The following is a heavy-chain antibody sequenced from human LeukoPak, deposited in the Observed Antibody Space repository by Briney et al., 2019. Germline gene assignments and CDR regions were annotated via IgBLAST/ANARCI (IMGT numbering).Heavy chain of an antibody. Sequence: ASVKVSCKASGYTFTGYYMHWVRQAPGQGLEWMGWINPNSGGTNYAQKFQGRVTMTRNTSISTAYMELSSLRSEDTAVYYCATDPRDYGPDSSWFDPWGQGTLVTVSS. D-gene: IGHD4-17*01. J-gene: IGHJ5*02. CDR2: INPNSGGT. V-gene: IGHV1-2*02. CDR1: GYTFTGYY. CDR3: ATDPRDYGPDSSWFDP.